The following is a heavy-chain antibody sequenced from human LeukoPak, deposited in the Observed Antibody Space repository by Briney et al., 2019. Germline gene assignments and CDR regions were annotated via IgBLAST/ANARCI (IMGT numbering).Heavy chain of an antibody. CDR1: GYTFTSYY. CDR2: IDPRGGNT. J-gene: IGHJ4*02. D-gene: IGHD3-22*01. CDR3: ARASKYYYDSSGYYGGFDY. V-gene: IGHV1-46*01. Sequence: GASVKVSCKASGYTFTSYYMHWVRQAPGQGLEWMGIIDPRGGNTDYAQTFQGRVSATRDSSTSTAYMELSSLRSEDTAVYYCARASKYYYDSSGYYGGFDYWGQGTLVTVSS.